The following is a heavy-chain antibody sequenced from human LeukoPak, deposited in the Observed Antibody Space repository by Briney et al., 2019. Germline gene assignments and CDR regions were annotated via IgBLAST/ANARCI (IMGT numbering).Heavy chain of an antibody. CDR3: ARGTIFYYFDY. D-gene: IGHD2/OR15-2a*01. V-gene: IGHV4-59*01. Sequence: SETLSLTCTVSGGSISSYYWNWIRQPPGKGLEWIGYIYYSGSTNYNPSLKSRVTISVDTSKNQFSLKLSSVTAADTAVYYCARGTIFYYFDYWGQGTLVTVSS. J-gene: IGHJ4*02. CDR2: IYYSGST. CDR1: GGSISSYY.